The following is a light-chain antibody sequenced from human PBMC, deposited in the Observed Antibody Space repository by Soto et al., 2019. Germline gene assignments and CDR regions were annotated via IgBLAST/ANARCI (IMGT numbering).Light chain of an antibody. CDR2: EVN. CDR1: SSDVGGYNY. Sequence: QSALTQPPSASGSPGQSVAISCTGTSSDVGGYNYVSWYQQHPGKAPKLMIYEVNKRPSGVPDRFSGSKSGNTASLTVSGLQAQDQDASYCSSYAGSSNVFGTGTKGTV. CDR3: SSYAGSSNV. J-gene: IGLJ1*01. V-gene: IGLV2-8*01.